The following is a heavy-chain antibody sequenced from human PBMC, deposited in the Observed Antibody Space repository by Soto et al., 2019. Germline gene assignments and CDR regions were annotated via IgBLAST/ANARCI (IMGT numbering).Heavy chain of an antibody. J-gene: IGHJ1*01. CDR2: ISSGSDSI. CDR1: GFIFTSYS. D-gene: IGHD6-19*01. Sequence: GGSLRLPCAASGFIFTSYSKVWVRLAPGKGLEWVASISSGSDSIFYADSVKGRFTVSRDNAKNSLFLQMNNLRAEDTAVYFCARDRSADRFVQYFQHWGQGTQVTVSS. CDR3: ARDRSADRFVQYFQH. V-gene: IGHV3-21*01.